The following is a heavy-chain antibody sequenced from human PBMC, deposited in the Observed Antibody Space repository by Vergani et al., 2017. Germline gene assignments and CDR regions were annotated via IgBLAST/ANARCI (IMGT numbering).Heavy chain of an antibody. J-gene: IGHJ4*02. D-gene: IGHD2-21*01. CDR2: IYDSGDT. Sequence: QVQLQESGPGLVKPSETLSLTCSVSGDSMNTYYWTWIRQPPGKGLEWIGYIYDSGDTKYNPSLKSRVTMSLDTSKNQFSLNLYSVTAADTAVYYCVRCALWWLRQIDSWGQGTLVTVSS. V-gene: IGHV4-59*01. CDR3: VRCALWWLRQIDS. CDR1: GDSMNTYY.